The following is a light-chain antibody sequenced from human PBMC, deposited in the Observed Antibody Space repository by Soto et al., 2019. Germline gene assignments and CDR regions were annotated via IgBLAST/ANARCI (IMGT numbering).Light chain of an antibody. CDR2: GAS. CDR3: QQYGSSPST. V-gene: IGKV3-20*01. CDR1: QTVSSNS. Sequence: EIVLTQSPGTMSLAPGERATLSCRASQTVSSNSLAWHQQRPGQAPRLLIYGASGRATGIRDRLSGSGSGTDFTVTIIRLETEDFAVDYCQQYGSSPSTFGQGTKLEIK. J-gene: IGKJ2*01.